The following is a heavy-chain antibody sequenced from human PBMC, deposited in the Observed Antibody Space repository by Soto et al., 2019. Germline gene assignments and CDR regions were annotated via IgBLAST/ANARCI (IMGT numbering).Heavy chain of an antibody. CDR3: ARGDSSSWYNWFDP. CDR2: IISYTGNT. CDR1: VYTFYSNG. D-gene: IGHD6-13*01. Sequence: SVKVSCKASVYTFYSNGFSWARQETGQGLEWLGWIISYTGNTNYAQKFQDRGTMTIDTSTGTAYMELRSLRSDDTAVYYCARGDSSSWYNWFDPWGQGTLVTVSS. V-gene: IGHV1-18*01. J-gene: IGHJ5*02.